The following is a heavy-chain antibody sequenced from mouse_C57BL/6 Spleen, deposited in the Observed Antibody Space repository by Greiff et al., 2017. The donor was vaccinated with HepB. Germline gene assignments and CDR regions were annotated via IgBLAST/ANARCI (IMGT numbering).Heavy chain of an antibody. J-gene: IGHJ3*01. CDR2: ISNLAYSI. V-gene: IGHV5-15*01. Sequence: EVNLVESGGGLVQPGGSLKLSCAASGFTFSDYGMAWVRQAPRKGPEWVAFISNLAYSIYYADTVTGRFTISRENAKNTLYLEMSSLRSEDTAMYYCARDYGSSYWFAYWGQGTLVTVSA. CDR1: GFTFSDYG. CDR3: ARDYGSSYWFAY. D-gene: IGHD1-1*01.